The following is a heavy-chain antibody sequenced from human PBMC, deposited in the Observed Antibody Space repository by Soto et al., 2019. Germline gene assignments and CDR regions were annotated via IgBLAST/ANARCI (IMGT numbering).Heavy chain of an antibody. CDR3: AKVSCSSTSCYSPGLKH. CDR1: GFTFSSYA. V-gene: IGHV3-23*01. D-gene: IGHD2-2*02. Sequence: PGGSLRLSCAASGFTFSSYAMSWVRQAPGKGLEWVSAISGSGGSTYYADSVKGRFTISRDNSKNTLYLQMNSLRAEDTAVYYCAKVSCSSTSCYSPGLKHWGKGTLVTV. CDR2: ISGSGGST. J-gene: IGHJ1*01.